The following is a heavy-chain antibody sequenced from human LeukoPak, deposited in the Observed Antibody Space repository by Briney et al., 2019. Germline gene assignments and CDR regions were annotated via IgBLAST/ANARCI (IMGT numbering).Heavy chain of an antibody. CDR1: GFAFSSYG. V-gene: IGHV3-30*18. D-gene: IGHD3-22*01. J-gene: IGHJ4*02. CDR3: AKGSENYYDSSSFDY. CDR2: ISHDESNK. Sequence: GGSLRLSCAASGFAFSSYGMHWVRQAPGKGLEWVAVISHDESNKYYADSVKGRFTISRDNFKNTLYLQMNSLRAEDTAVYYCAKGSENYYDSSSFDYWGQGTLVTVSS.